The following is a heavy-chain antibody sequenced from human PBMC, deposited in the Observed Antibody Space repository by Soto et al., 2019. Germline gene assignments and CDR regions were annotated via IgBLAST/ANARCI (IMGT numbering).Heavy chain of an antibody. D-gene: IGHD5-18*01. J-gene: IGHJ6*02. V-gene: IGHV4-34*01. CDR3: AIRRRTNGYRGMYYYYYGMDV. CDR1: GGSFSGYY. Sequence: PSETLSLTCAVYGGSFSGYYWSWIRQPPEKGLEWIGEINHRGSTNYNPSLKSRVTISVDTSKNQFSLKLSSVTAADTAVYYCAIRRRTNGYRGMYYYYYGMDVWGQGTTVTVSS. CDR2: INHRGST.